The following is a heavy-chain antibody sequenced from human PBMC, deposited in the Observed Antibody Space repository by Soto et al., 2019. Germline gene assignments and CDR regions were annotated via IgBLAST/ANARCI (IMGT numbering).Heavy chain of an antibody. CDR1: GYIFSNYY. Sequence: QVQLVQSGADVKKPGTSVKVSCKASGYIFSNYYMHWVRQAPGQGLEWMGVFNPSGDATHYAQNSQGRASVTRDTSTSTVYMELSTLTSEDTAVYYCARRVMSKIGFATWGQGTMVTVSS. J-gene: IGHJ3*02. CDR3: ARRVMSKIGFAT. CDR2: FNPSGDAT. D-gene: IGHD2-8*01. V-gene: IGHV1-46*01.